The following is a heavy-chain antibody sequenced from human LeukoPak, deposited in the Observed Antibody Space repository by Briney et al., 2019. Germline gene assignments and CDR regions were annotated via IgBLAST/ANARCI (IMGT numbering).Heavy chain of an antibody. D-gene: IGHD5-12*01. Sequence: QTGGSLRLSCAASGFTFSSYSMNWVRQAPGKGLEWVSYISSSSSTIYYADSVKGRFTISRDNAKSSLSLQMNSLRAEDTAVYYCARVTEGYGGYMYYFDYWGQGTLVTVSS. CDR1: GFTFSSYS. CDR2: ISSSSSTI. V-gene: IGHV3-48*04. CDR3: ARVTEGYGGYMYYFDY. J-gene: IGHJ4*02.